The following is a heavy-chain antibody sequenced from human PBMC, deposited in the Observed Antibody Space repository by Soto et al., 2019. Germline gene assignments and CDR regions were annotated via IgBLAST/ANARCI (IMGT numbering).Heavy chain of an antibody. CDR2: IYPGDSDT. CDR3: ARHSGPPIAYAFDI. V-gene: IGHV5-51*01. Sequence: GESLKISCKGSGYSFTSYWIGGVGQVPGKGLEWMGIIYPGDSDTRYSPSFQGQVTISADKSISTAYLQWSSLKASDTAMYYCARHSGPPIAYAFDIWGQGTMVTVSS. CDR1: GYSFTSYW. J-gene: IGHJ3*02. D-gene: IGHD2-21*01.